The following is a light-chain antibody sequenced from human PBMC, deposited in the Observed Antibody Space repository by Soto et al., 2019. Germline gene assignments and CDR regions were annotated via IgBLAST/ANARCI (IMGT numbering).Light chain of an antibody. CDR2: GAS. Sequence: EIVLTQSPGTLSLSPGEGATLSCRASQSVGGTFLAWYQQKGGQAPRLLIHGASNRATGSPDRFSGGGSGTDFTLTISRLEPEDFAVYYCQQYGYSPITFGQGTRLEIK. CDR1: QSVGGTF. CDR3: QQYGYSPIT. J-gene: IGKJ5*01. V-gene: IGKV3-20*01.